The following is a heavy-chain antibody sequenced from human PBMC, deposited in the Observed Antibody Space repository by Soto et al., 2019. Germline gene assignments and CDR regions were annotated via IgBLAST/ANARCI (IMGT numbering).Heavy chain of an antibody. CDR2: IYWDEDK. CDR1: GFSLTTAGVG. J-gene: IGHJ4*02. D-gene: IGHD2-21*01. CDR3: GQSCGYRRIYS. Sequence: QITLKESGPTLVKPTQTLTLTCTFSGFSLTTAGVGVGWIRQPPGKALEWLGMIYWDEDKRYRQSLKSTLTSTKDTSKNQVVLKLTNMDPVDTATYYCGQSCGYRRIYSWGQGTLVTVSS. V-gene: IGHV2-5*02.